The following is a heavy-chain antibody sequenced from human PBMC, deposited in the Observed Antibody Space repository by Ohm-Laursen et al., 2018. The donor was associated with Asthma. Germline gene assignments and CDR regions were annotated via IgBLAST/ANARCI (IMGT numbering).Heavy chain of an antibody. CDR1: GFTFSNQA. D-gene: IGHD3-10*01. V-gene: IGHV3-7*05. CDR3: AVSIYAYGEGAY. Sequence: SLRLSCSASGFTFSNQAMSWVRQAPGRGLEWVANINQDGSIWGYVDSVKGRFAISRDNAHNSLYLQMNSLRAEDTAFYYCAVSIYAYGEGAYWGQGTLVTVSS. CDR2: INQDGSIW. J-gene: IGHJ4*02.